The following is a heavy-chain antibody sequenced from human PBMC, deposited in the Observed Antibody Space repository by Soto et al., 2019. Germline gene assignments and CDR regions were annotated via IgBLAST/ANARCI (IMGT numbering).Heavy chain of an antibody. V-gene: IGHV3-23*01. J-gene: IGHJ5*01. CDR3: TTHEEGAPWAGGFDS. CDR1: GFRFRTRA. D-gene: IGHD1-26*01. Sequence: GGSLRLSCAASGFRFRTRAMSWVRQAPGKGLEWVASIRPGGDSTYCADSVKGRFAVSRDNSNVTLYLQMDSLRVEDTAIYYCTTHEEGAPWAGGFDSWGQGTLVTVSS. CDR2: IRPGGDST.